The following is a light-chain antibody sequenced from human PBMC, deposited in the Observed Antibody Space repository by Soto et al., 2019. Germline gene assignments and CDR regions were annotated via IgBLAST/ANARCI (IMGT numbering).Light chain of an antibody. V-gene: IGKV1-39*01. CDR1: QTVNTY. J-gene: IGKJ1*01. CDR3: QQGYSNPWT. CDR2: AAS. Sequence: DIQMTQSPSSLSASIGDRVTITCRASQTVNTYLHWYQQKPGKAPKLLIYAASNLQSGVPSRFSGSGSGTNFTLSLNSLQPEDFATYYCQQGYSNPWTFGQGTKVGIK.